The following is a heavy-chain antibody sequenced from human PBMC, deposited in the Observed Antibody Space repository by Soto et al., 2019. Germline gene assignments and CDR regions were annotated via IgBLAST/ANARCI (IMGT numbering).Heavy chain of an antibody. CDR3: ARDAIEVPAATAMDV. CDR2: LYGGGTT. Sequence: GGSLRLSCAASGFAVSSISMSWVRQAPGKGLEWVSVLYGGGTTYHAGSVKGRFTISRDNSKNTLYLQLNSLRAGDTAVYYCARDAIEVPAATAMDVWGKGTTVTVSS. V-gene: IGHV3-66*01. D-gene: IGHD2-2*01. CDR1: GFAVSSIS. J-gene: IGHJ6*03.